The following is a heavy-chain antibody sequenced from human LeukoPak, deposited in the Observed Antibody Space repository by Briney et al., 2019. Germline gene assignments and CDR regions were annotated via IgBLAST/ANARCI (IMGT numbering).Heavy chain of an antibody. D-gene: IGHD6-6*01. Sequence: AASVTVSCKASGYTFTGFYMHWVRQAPRHGLEYMGWIDPNSSGTNYAQKFQGRVTMTRDTSISTVYMERSSLRSDDTAVYYCAVARPYSSSSPLDYWGQGTLVTVSS. V-gene: IGHV1-2*02. CDR2: IDPNSSGT. CDR3: AVARPYSSSSPLDY. J-gene: IGHJ4*02. CDR1: GYTFTGFY.